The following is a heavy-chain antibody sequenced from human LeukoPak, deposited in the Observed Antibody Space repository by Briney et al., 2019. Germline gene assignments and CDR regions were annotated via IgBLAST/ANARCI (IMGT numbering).Heavy chain of an antibody. Sequence: SQTLSLTCTVSGGSISSGDYYWSWIRQPPGKGLEWIGYIYYSGGTYYNPSLKSRVTISVDTSKNQFSLKLSSVTAADTAVYYCARGHHNFYGGNSYDAFDIWGQGTMVTVSS. D-gene: IGHD4-23*01. J-gene: IGHJ3*02. CDR3: ARGHHNFYGGNSYDAFDI. V-gene: IGHV4-30-4*08. CDR2: IYYSGGT. CDR1: GGSISSGDYY.